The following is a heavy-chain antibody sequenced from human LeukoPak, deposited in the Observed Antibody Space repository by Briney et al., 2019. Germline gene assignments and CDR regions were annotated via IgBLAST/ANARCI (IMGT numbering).Heavy chain of an antibody. D-gene: IGHD1-1*01. CDR3: ASGFRGQLGYFDY. Sequence: SESLSLTCTVSSGSISTSNYYWGWVRQPPGKALEWIGYIHYSGSTNYNPSLKSRVTISVDTSKNQFSLRLSSVTAADTALYYCASGFRGQLGYFDYWGQGTLVTVSS. J-gene: IGHJ4*02. V-gene: IGHV4-61*05. CDR2: IHYSGST. CDR1: SGSISTSNYY.